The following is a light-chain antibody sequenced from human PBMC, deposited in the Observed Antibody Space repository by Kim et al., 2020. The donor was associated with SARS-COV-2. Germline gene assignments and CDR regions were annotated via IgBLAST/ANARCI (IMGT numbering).Light chain of an antibody. CDR1: QCVSRD. Sequence: SFSPGESATHSCRASQCVSRDLAWYQQKPGQAPRLLIYDASNSATGIPARFSGSGSGTDFTLTISSLEPEDFAVYYCQQRSNWPLTFGGGTKLEI. CDR2: DAS. V-gene: IGKV3-11*01. CDR3: QQRSNWPLT. J-gene: IGKJ4*01.